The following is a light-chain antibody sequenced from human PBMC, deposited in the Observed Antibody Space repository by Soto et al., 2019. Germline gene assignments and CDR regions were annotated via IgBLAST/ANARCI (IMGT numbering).Light chain of an antibody. V-gene: IGKV1-5*01. CDR1: QSISTW. CDR3: QQYNSYSRT. CDR2: DAS. J-gene: IGKJ1*01. Sequence: DFPITQASSTLSASIVATVAITCRASQSISTWLAWYQQKPGKAPKLLISDASTLESGVPSRFSGSGSGAEFTLTISSLQPDDFATYYCQQYNSYSRTFGQGTKVDIK.